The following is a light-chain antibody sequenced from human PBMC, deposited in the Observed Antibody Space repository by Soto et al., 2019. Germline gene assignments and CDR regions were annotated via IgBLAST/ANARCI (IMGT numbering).Light chain of an antibody. CDR2: WAS. J-gene: IGKJ2*01. V-gene: IGKV4-1*01. CDR1: RSLFYSPHNKSY. Sequence: DIVMTHSPDSLAVSLGERATINCTSGRSLFYSPHNKSYLAWYQQKVGQPPQMLIYWASTRESGVPDRFRGSGSGTDFTLTISSLQADDVAVYYCQQYYRAPRTFGQGTKVE. CDR3: QQYYRAPRT.